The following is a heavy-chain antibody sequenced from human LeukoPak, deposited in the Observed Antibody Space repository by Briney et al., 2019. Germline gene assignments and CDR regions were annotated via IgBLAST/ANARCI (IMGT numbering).Heavy chain of an antibody. CDR1: GFMFSDYY. CDR2: ISTSGSYK. D-gene: IGHD3-10*01. J-gene: IGHJ5*02. V-gene: IGHV3-11*06. CDR3: ARGAEYDGSGSYYDGNWFDP. Sequence: GGSLRLSCAASGFMFSDYYMHWIRRAPGKGLEWVSSISTSGSYKYYADSVKGRFTISRDNAKNSMYLQMNSLRAEDTAVYYCARGAEYDGSGSYYDGNWFDPWGQGTLVTVSS.